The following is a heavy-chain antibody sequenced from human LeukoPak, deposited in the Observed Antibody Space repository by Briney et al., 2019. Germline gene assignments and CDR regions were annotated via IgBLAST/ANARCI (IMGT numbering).Heavy chain of an antibody. CDR1: GFTFSSYA. V-gene: IGHV3-23*01. CDR2: ISGSGGST. CDR3: TRGEFD. Sequence: GGSLRLSCAASGFTFSSYAMSWVRQAPGKGLEWVSAISGSGGSTYYADSVKGRFTISRDDSKNTAYLQMNSLKTEDTAVYYCTRGEFDWGQGTLVTVSS. J-gene: IGHJ4*02.